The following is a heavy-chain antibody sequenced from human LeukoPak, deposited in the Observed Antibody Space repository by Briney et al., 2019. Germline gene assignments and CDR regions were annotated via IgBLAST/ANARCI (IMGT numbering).Heavy chain of an antibody. V-gene: IGHV4-4*07. Sequence: PSETLSLTCSVSGGSISSFYWSWIRQPAGKGLEWIGRISTRGNTDYNPSLKSRVTLSVDTSKNQFSLKLSSVTAADTAVYYCAREDSGSYYNYYYFYMDVWGKGTTVTISS. CDR3: AREDSGSYYNYYYFYMDV. CDR2: ISTRGNT. CDR1: GGSISSFY. J-gene: IGHJ6*03. D-gene: IGHD3-10*01.